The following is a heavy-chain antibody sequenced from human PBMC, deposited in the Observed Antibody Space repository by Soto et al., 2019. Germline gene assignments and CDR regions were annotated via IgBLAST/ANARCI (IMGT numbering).Heavy chain of an antibody. D-gene: IGHD2-21*01. CDR3: ARDGEGF. CDR1: GFTFSSNW. J-gene: IGHJ4*02. Sequence: EVQLVESGGGLVQPGGSLRLSCAASGFTFSSNWMHWVRRVPGRGLVWVSRINTVGSITDYVDSVKGRFTISRDNAKNTLYLQMNSLRVEDTAVYYCARDGEGFWGQGTLVTVSS. CDR2: INTVGSIT. V-gene: IGHV3-74*01.